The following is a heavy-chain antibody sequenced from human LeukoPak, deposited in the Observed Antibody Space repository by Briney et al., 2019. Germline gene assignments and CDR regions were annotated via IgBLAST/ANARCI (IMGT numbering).Heavy chain of an antibody. J-gene: IGHJ6*02. CDR1: GFTFSSYA. CDR2: ISGSGGST. D-gene: IGHD6-13*01. Sequence: GSLRLSCAASGFTFSSYAMSWVRQAPGKGLEWVSAISGSGGSTYYADSVKGRFTISRDNSKNTLYLQMNSLRAEDTAVYYCARIHYSSSWYNPYYYYGMDVWGQGTTVTVSS. V-gene: IGHV3-23*01. CDR3: ARIHYSSSWYNPYYYYGMDV.